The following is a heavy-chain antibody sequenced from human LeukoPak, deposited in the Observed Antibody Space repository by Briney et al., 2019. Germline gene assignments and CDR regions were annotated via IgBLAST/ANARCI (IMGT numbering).Heavy chain of an antibody. CDR2: IYYSGNT. D-gene: IGHD4-17*01. J-gene: IGHJ4*01. CDR3: ERSTVPYYFDY. CDR1: GGSISSGDYY. Sequence: PSQTLSLTCTVSGGSISSGDYYWSWIRQLPGKDLEWIGYIYYSGNTYYNPSLKSPVTISVDTSKNPFSLKMNSVTAADTAVYYCERSTVPYYFDYWGQGTLVTVSS. V-gene: IGHV4-31*01.